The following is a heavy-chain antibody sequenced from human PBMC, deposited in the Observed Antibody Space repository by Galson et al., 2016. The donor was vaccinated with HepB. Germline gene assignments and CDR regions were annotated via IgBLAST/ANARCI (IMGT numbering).Heavy chain of an antibody. CDR1: GGPISSGGYY. CDR3: ARVWGGYFDY. D-gene: IGHD3-16*01. CDR2: IYYSGST. V-gene: IGHV4-31*03. Sequence: LSLTCTVSGGPISSGGYYWSWIRQHPGKGLEWIGYIYYSGSTYYNPSLVSRLTISVDTSKHHFTLKLSSVTAADTAVYWCARVWGGYFDYWGQGTPGTVSS. J-gene: IGHJ4*02.